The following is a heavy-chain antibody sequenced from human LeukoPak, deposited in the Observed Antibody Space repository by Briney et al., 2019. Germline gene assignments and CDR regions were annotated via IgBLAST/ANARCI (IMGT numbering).Heavy chain of an antibody. D-gene: IGHD4-23*01. CDR2: ISYDGTNK. CDR1: GFTFSSYG. CDR3: AKDAGGNSYHFDY. Sequence: GGSLRLSCAASGFTFSSYGMHWVRQAPGKGLEWVAVISYDGTNKYYADSMKGRFTISRDNSKNTLYLQMNSLRTEDTAVYYCAKDAGGNSYHFDYWGQGTLVTVSS. V-gene: IGHV3-30*18. J-gene: IGHJ4*02.